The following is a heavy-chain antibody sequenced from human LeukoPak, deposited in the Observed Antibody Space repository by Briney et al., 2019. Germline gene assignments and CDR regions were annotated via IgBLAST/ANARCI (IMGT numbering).Heavy chain of an antibody. CDR3: ARDRPTGNAFDY. D-gene: IGHD1-1*01. CDR2: MWYDGSNK. CDR1: GFTFSSYG. V-gene: IGHV3-33*01. Sequence: GGSLRLSCAASGFTFSSYGMHWVRQAPGKGLEWVAVMWYDGSNKYYADSVKGRFTISRDNSKNTLYLQMNSLRAEDTAVYYCARDRPTGNAFDYWGQGTLVTVSS. J-gene: IGHJ4*02.